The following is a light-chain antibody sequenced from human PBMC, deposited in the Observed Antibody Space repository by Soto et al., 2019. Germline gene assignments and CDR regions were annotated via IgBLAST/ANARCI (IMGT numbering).Light chain of an antibody. Sequence: NFMLTQPASVSESPGKTVTISCTRSSGSIASNYVKWYQQRPGSAPTTVIYEDNQKRSGVPDRFSCAINSSSNSAPLTFSRLKAEDEADYYCHYYDSSTYWVFGGGTKLTVL. CDR2: EDN. J-gene: IGLJ3*02. CDR3: HYYDSSTYWV. V-gene: IGLV6-57*04. CDR1: SGSIASNY.